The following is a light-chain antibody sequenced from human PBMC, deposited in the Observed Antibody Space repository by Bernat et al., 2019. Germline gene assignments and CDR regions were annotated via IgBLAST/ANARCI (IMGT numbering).Light chain of an antibody. CDR3: QQYGDSPLT. V-gene: IGKV3-20*01. Sequence: EIVLTQSPATLSLSPGERATLSCRASQSVSSYLAWYQQKPGQAPRLLIYGASTRATGIPDRFSGSGSGTDFTLTINRLEPEDLAVYYCQQYGDSPLTFGQGTKLAIK. CDR1: QSVSSY. CDR2: GAS. J-gene: IGKJ1*01.